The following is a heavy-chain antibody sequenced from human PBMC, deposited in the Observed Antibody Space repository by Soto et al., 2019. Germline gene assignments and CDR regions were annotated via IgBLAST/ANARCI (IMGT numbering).Heavy chain of an antibody. CDR2: IIPIYGTA. CDR1: GGTFSSYA. D-gene: IGHD2-15*01. Sequence: QVQLVQSGAEVKKPGSSVKVSCKASGGTFSSYAISWVRQAPGQGLEWMGGIIPIYGTANYAQKFQGRVTIHADGSKSTGYMELSSLRAEDTAVYYCARDQGVVVADRHAFDIWGQGTMVTVS. CDR3: ARDQGVVVADRHAFDI. J-gene: IGHJ3*02. V-gene: IGHV1-69*01.